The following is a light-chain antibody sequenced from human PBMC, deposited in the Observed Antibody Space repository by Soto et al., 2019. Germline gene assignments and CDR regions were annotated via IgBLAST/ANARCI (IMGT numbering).Light chain of an antibody. CDR2: EAS. Sequence: EIVLTQSPATLSLSPGERATLSCMASQSVSSYLAWYQQKPGQAPRLLIYEASNRATGIPARFSGSGSGTDFTLTISSLEPEDFAVYYCQQRTNWPPFTFGGGTKVEIK. J-gene: IGKJ4*01. CDR3: QQRTNWPPFT. V-gene: IGKV3-11*01. CDR1: QSVSSY.